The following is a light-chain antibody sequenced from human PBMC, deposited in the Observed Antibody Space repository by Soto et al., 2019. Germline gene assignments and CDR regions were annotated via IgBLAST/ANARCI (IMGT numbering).Light chain of an antibody. CDR1: QSSLHSEGNSY. CDR2: KVS. Sequence: VVLTQSPLSLPVTPGQPASVSCRSTQSSLHSEGNSYLRWFKQRTGQSPRRLIYKVSNRDSGVPDRFIGSGSDTDFTRKLLRVAAEDVVWYYCMQVTLCRYMVGQGTHLEI. V-gene: IGKV2-30*02. CDR3: MQVTLCRYM. J-gene: IGKJ2*01.